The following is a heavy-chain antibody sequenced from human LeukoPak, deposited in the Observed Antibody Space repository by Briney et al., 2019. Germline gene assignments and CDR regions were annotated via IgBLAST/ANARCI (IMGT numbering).Heavy chain of an antibody. D-gene: IGHD5-24*01. V-gene: IGHV4-39*01. Sequence: SETLSLTCTVSGGSINSSDYYWGWIRQPPGKGLEWIGSIYHSGSMYASLKSRVTISVDTSKNQFSLKMSSVTAADTAVYYYARHATSSTSGPPYDYWGQGTLVTVSS. CDR2: IYHSGSM. CDR3: ARHATSSTSGPPYDY. J-gene: IGHJ4*02. CDR1: GGSINSSDYY.